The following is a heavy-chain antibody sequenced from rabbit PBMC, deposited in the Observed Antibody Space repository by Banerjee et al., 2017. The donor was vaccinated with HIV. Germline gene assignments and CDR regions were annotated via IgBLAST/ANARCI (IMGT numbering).Heavy chain of an antibody. V-gene: IGHV1S40*01. Sequence: QSLEESGGDLVKPGASLTLTCTASGFSFSSSYWICWVRQAPGKGLEWIACIYTSDANTYYASWAKGRFTISKTSSTTVTLQMTSLTAADTATYFCARGSGDYYMALNLWGPGTLVTVS. CDR3: ARGSGDYYMALNL. D-gene: IGHD1-1*01. J-gene: IGHJ4*01. CDR2: IYTSDANT. CDR1: GFSFSSSYW.